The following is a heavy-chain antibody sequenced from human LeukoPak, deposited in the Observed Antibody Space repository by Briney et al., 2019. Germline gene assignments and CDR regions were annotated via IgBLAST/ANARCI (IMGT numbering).Heavy chain of an antibody. J-gene: IGHJ4*02. V-gene: IGHV1-8*01. CDR2: MNPNSGNT. Sequence: ASVKVSCKASGYTFTSYDINWVRQATGQGLEWMGWMNPNSGNTGYAQKFQGRVTMTRNTSISTAYMELSSLRSEDTAVYYCARGSLIFRLGELSHDYWGQGTLVTVSS. D-gene: IGHD3-16*02. CDR1: GYTFTSYD. CDR3: ARGSLIFRLGELSHDY.